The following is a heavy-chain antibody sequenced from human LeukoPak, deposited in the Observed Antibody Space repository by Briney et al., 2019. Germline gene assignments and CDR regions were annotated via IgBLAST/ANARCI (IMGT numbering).Heavy chain of an antibody. CDR2: INPHSGGT. Sequence: ASVKVSCKASGYTFTGYYLHWVRQAPGQGLEWMGWINPHSGGTNYAQKFQGRVTMTRDTSISTAYMELSRLRSDDTAVYYCARPRLGYSYGFDYWGQGTLVTVSS. CDR1: GYTFTGYY. D-gene: IGHD5-18*01. J-gene: IGHJ4*02. V-gene: IGHV1-2*02. CDR3: ARPRLGYSYGFDY.